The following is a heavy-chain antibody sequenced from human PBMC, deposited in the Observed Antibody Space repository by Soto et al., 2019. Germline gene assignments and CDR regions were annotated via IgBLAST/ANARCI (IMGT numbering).Heavy chain of an antibody. V-gene: IGHV1-8*01. J-gene: IGHJ4*02. CDR3: ARERSSGWYVDY. CDR1: GYTFTSYD. D-gene: IGHD6-19*01. CDR2: MNPNSGNT. Sequence: QVQLVQSGAEVKKPGASVKVPCKASGYTFTSYDINWVRQATGQGLEWMGWMNPNSGNTGYAQKFRGRVTMTRNTSISTAYMELSSLRSEDTAVYYCARERSSGWYVDYWGQGTLVTVSS.